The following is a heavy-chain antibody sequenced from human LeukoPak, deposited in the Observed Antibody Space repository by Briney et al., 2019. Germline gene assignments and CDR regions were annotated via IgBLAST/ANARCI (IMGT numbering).Heavy chain of an antibody. CDR2: ISWNSGSI. V-gene: IGHV3-9*01. J-gene: IGHJ5*02. CDR3: AKGQYYHDSSGYSPFDP. CDR1: GFTFDDYA. D-gene: IGHD3-22*01. Sequence: HPGGSLRLSCAASGFTFDDYAMHWVRHAPGKGLEWVSGISWNSGSIGYADSVKGRFTISRDNAKNSLYLQMNSLRAEDTALYYCAKGQYYHDSSGYSPFDPWGQGTLVTVSS.